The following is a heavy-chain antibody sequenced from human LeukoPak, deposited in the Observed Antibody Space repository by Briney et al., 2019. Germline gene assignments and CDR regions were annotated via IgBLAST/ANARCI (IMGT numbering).Heavy chain of an antibody. D-gene: IGHD6-19*01. Sequence: GGSLRLSCAASGFTFDDYAMHWVRQAPGKGLEWVSGISWNSGSIGYADSVKGRFTISRDNAKNSLYLQMNSLRAEDMALYYCAKDRGAVAGEDAFGIWGQGTMVTVSS. CDR1: GFTFDDYA. CDR3: AKDRGAVAGEDAFGI. CDR2: ISWNSGSI. V-gene: IGHV3-9*03. J-gene: IGHJ3*02.